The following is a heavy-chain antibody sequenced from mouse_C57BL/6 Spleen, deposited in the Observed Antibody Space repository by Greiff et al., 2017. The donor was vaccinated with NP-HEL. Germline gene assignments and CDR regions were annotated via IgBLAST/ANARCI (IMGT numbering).Heavy chain of an antibody. Sequence: VQLQQSGPVLVKPGASVKMSYKASGYTFTDYYMNWVKQSHGKSLEWIGVINPYNGGTSYNQKFKGKATLTVDKSSSTAYMELNSLTSEDSAVYYCARWGLRQGYYFDYWGQGTTLTVSS. J-gene: IGHJ2*01. V-gene: IGHV1-19*01. CDR3: ARWGLRQGYYFDY. CDR2: INPYNGGT. CDR1: GYTFTDYY. D-gene: IGHD2-4*01.